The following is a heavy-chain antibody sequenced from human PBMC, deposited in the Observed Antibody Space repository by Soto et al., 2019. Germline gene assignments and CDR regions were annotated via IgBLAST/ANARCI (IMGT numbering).Heavy chain of an antibody. CDR1: GFTFNTYG. J-gene: IGHJ5*02. V-gene: IGHV3-33*07. Sequence: SLRLSCISSGFTFNTYGMFWARQAPGTGLEWVAGIWYDGSYRYYVDSVKGRFTVSRDNSKNTLYLEMNNLRAEDTAVYYCARISGSGHLGWFDPWGQGTQVTVSS. CDR3: ARISGSGHLGWFDP. D-gene: IGHD3-10*01. CDR2: IWYDGSYR.